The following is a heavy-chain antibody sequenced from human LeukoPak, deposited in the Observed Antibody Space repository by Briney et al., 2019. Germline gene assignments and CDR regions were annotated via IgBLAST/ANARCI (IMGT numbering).Heavy chain of an antibody. CDR3: LRGQYCQY. D-gene: IGHD2-8*02. CDR2: VKEDGREK. Sequence: PGGSLRLSCPASASSVTNLCTNWVSQPPRNGGEWVAKVKEDGREKNYAVTGKGRYTIVSDKSKNAVYLQMNGLRGDDTGVYYCLRGQYCQYRSQGSLVSVSS. J-gene: IGHJ4*02. CDR1: ASSVTNLC. V-gene: IGHV3-7*01.